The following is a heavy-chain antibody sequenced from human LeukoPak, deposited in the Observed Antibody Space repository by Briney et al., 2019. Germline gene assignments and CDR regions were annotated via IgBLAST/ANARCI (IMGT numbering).Heavy chain of an antibody. Sequence: PGGSLRLSCAASGFTFSSYWMHWVRQAPGKGLVWVSRINSDGSSTSYADSVKGRFTISRDNAKNSLYLQMNSLRAEDTAVYYCARGYYDSSGSDAFDIWGQGTMVTVSS. CDR3: ARGYYDSSGSDAFDI. CDR2: INSDGSST. D-gene: IGHD3-22*01. J-gene: IGHJ3*02. V-gene: IGHV3-74*01. CDR1: GFTFSSYW.